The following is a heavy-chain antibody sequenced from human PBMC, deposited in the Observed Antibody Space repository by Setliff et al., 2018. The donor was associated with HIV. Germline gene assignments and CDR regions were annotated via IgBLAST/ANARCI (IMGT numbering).Heavy chain of an antibody. Sequence: SETLSLTCTVSGGSISSFSYYWGWVRQSPGRRLEWIGSIYYSGRTYYNPSLKSRVTMSVDTSTNQFSLDLTSVTAADTAVYFCAGEIAPAARLPNVGGPPPPGYYHYMDVWGKGTTVTVSS. CDR3: AGEIAPAARLPNVGGPPPPGYYHYMDV. J-gene: IGHJ6*03. D-gene: IGHD2-8*01. V-gene: IGHV4-39*07. CDR2: IYYSGRT. CDR1: GGSISSFSYY.